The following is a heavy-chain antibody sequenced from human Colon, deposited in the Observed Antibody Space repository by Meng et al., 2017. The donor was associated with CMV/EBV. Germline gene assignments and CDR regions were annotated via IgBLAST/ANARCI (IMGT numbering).Heavy chain of an antibody. CDR1: GGSISSGGYY. D-gene: IGHD1/OR15-1a*01. CDR3: ARATRITTTGTRVFDY. CDR2: IYYSGST. Sequence: SETLSLTCTVFGGSISSGGYYWGWIRQPPGKGPEWIGSIYYSGSTCYNPSLQSRVTISLDTSTNQFSLRLSSITAADTAVYYCARATRITTTGTRVFDYWGQGTLVTVSS. J-gene: IGHJ4*02. V-gene: IGHV4-39*07.